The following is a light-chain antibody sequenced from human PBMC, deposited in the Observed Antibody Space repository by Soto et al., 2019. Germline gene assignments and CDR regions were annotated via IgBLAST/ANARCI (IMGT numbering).Light chain of an antibody. CDR3: QQYNKWPLT. J-gene: IGKJ3*01. CDR2: SAS. Sequence: EIVMTQSPVTLSVSPGERATLSCTASQSVNNNVAGYQQKPGHTPRLLIYSASIGATGTPARFSASGSGSAITLTISSLQSEDFAVYYCQQYNKWPLTFGPGTKVDIK. CDR1: QSVNNN. V-gene: IGKV3-15*01.